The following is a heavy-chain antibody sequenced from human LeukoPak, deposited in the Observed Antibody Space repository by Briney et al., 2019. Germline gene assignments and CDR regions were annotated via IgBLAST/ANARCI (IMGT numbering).Heavy chain of an antibody. CDR1: GFTFSSYG. CDR2: ISYDGSNK. J-gene: IGHJ3*02. D-gene: IGHD4-23*01. CDR3: ARPMDNSLNDAFDI. Sequence: GGSLRLSCAASGFTFSSYGMHWVRQAPGKGLEWVAVISYDGSNKYYAASVKGRFTISRDNSKNTLYLQMNSLRAEDTAVYYCARPMDNSLNDAFDIWGQGTMVTVSS. V-gene: IGHV3-30*19.